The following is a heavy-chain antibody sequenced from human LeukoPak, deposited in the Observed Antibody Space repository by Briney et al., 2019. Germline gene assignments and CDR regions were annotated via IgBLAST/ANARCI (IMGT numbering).Heavy chain of an antibody. Sequence: SETLSLTCTVSGGSISSGSYYWSWIRQPPGKGLEWIGYIYYSGSTNYNPSLKSRVTISVDTSKNQFPLKLSSVTAADTAVYYCARGLHDYGDYGRAVGDDYWGQGTLVTVSS. CDR1: GGSISSGSYY. CDR2: IYYSGST. CDR3: ARGLHDYGDYGRAVGDDY. V-gene: IGHV4-61*01. D-gene: IGHD4-17*01. J-gene: IGHJ4*02.